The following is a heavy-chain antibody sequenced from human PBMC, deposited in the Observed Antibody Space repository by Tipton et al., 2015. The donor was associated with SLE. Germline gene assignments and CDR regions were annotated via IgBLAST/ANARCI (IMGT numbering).Heavy chain of an antibody. CDR3: ARRGPLYRVLVAGAPKGMDV. D-gene: IGHD3-16*02. CDR2: IYSSGGT. V-gene: IGHV4-59*12. CDR1: GGSISNYY. J-gene: IGHJ6*02. Sequence: TLSLTCTVSGGSISNYYWSWIRQPPGKGLEWLGSIYSSGGTKYNPSLKSRVTISLDTSKTQFSLRLSSVTAADTAVYYCARRGPLYRVLVAGAPKGMDVWGQGTTVIVSS.